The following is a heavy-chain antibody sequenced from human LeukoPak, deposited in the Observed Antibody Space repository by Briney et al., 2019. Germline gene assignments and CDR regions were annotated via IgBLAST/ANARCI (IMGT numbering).Heavy chain of an antibody. D-gene: IGHD3-22*01. CDR2: INHSGST. J-gene: IGHJ4*02. V-gene: IGHV4-34*01. CDR1: GGSFSGYY. CDR3: ASLPSSGYYYAFDY. Sequence: KASETLSLTCAVYGGSFSGYYWSWIRQPPGKGLEWIGEINHSGSTNYNPSLKSRVTISVDTSKNQFTLKLSSVTAADTAVYYCASLPSSGYYYAFDYWGQGTLVTVSS.